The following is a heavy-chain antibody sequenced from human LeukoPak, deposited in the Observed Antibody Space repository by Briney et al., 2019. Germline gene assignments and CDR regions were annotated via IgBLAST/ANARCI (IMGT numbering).Heavy chain of an antibody. J-gene: IGHJ4*02. Sequence: GGSLRLSCVASGFTFSSYAMHWVRQAPGKGLEWVAVISDDGTKEYYADSVKGRFTISRDNSRNTVYTSKSTLFLQMNSLRPEDTAVYYCARDTYRFIVSPSIAAAGTGDDYWGQGTLVTVSS. CDR3: ARDTYRFIVSPSIAAAGTGDDY. CDR1: GFTFSSYA. CDR2: ISDDGTKE. V-gene: IGHV3-30-3*01. D-gene: IGHD6-13*01.